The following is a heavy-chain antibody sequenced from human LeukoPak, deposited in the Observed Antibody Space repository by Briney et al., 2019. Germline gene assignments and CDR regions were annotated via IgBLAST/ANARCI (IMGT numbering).Heavy chain of an antibody. V-gene: IGHV3-43*01. CDR2: ISWDGDTT. D-gene: IGHD3-22*01. J-gene: IGHJ3*02. CDR1: GFTFDDYI. CDR3: AKARGLIGGAFDI. Sequence: GGTLRLSCAASGFTFDDYIMHWFRQAPGKGLEWVSLISWDGDTTYYADSVKGRFTISRDNSKNSLYLLMNSLTTEDTALYYCAKARGLIGGAFDIWGRGTMVTVSS.